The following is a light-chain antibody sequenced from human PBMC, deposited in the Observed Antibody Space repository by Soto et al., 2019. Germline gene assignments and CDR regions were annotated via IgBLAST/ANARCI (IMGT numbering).Light chain of an antibody. V-gene: IGLV2-8*01. CDR3: SSYGGSNNVV. CDR1: SDDVGRYDY. CDR2: EVT. J-gene: IGLJ3*02. Sequence: QSALTQPPSASGSPGQSVTISCTGTSDDVGRYDYVSWYQHHPGTAPKLMIFEVTKRPSGVPDRFSGSKSGNTASLTVSGLQAEDEADYYCSSYGGSNNVVFGGGTKVTVL.